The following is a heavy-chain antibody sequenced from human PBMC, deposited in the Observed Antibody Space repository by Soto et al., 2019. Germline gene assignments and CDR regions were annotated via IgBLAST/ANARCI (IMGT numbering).Heavy chain of an antibody. D-gene: IGHD6-6*01. Sequence: ASVKVSCKASGYTFTSYGISWVRQATGQGLEWMGWISAYNGNTNYAQKLQGRVTMTTDTSTSTAYMELRSLRSDDTAVYYCARDGLEYSSSSVWFDPWGQGTLVTVSS. CDR1: GYTFTSYG. V-gene: IGHV1-18*01. CDR2: ISAYNGNT. J-gene: IGHJ5*02. CDR3: ARDGLEYSSSSVWFDP.